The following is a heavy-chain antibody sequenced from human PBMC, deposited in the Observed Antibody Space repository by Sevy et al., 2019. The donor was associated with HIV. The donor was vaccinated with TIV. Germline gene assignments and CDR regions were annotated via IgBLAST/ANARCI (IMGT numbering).Heavy chain of an antibody. Sequence: ASMKVSCKASGYTFTSYGISWVRQAPGQGLEWMGWISAYNGNTNYAQKLQGRVTMTTDTSTSTAYMELRSLRSDDTAVYYCARAFNDYGDYSDAFDIWGQGTMVTVSS. V-gene: IGHV1-18*01. CDR3: ARAFNDYGDYSDAFDI. CDR2: ISAYNGNT. J-gene: IGHJ3*02. D-gene: IGHD4-17*01. CDR1: GYTFTSYG.